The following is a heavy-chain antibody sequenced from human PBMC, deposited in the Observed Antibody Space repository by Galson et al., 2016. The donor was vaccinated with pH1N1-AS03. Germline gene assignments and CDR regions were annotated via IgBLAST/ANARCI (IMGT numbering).Heavy chain of an antibody. CDR1: GGTFTNYA. D-gene: IGHD3-10*01. CDR3: ANNYYGSGVNYYSMDV. J-gene: IGHJ6*02. CDR2: IIPVFGTA. Sequence: SVKVSCKASGGTFTNYAISWVRQAPGQGLEWMGGIIPVFGTANYAQKFQGRVSISADEATSTSYMELSSLRSGDTAVFLCANNYYGSGVNYYSMDVWGQGTTVTVSS. V-gene: IGHV1-69*13.